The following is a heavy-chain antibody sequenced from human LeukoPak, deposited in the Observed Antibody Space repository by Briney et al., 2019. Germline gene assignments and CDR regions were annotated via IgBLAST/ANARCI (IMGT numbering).Heavy chain of an antibody. CDR2: ISTTGTTI. CDR3: ALYGAYFEF. CDR1: GFTFSSDE. Sequence: GGSLRLSCTASGFTFSSDEMNWVRQAPGKGLEWVAYISTTGTTIYYADSVKGRFTISRDNAKNSLYLQMNSLRAEDTAVYYCALYGAYFEFWGHGTLVTVSS. D-gene: IGHD4-17*01. J-gene: IGHJ4*01. V-gene: IGHV3-48*03.